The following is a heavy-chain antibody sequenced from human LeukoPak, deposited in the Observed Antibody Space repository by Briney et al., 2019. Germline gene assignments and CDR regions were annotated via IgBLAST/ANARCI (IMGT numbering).Heavy chain of an antibody. D-gene: IGHD6-13*01. V-gene: IGHV1-2*02. CDR1: GYTFTDYY. CDR2: INLNSGGT. Sequence: GASVKVSCKASGYTFTDYYMHWVRQAPGQGLEWMGWINLNSGGTNYAQKFQGRVTMTRDTSISTDYMEVSRLISDDTAVYYCARDSIAAAGLSFDYWGQGSLVTVSS. CDR3: ARDSIAAAGLSFDY. J-gene: IGHJ4*02.